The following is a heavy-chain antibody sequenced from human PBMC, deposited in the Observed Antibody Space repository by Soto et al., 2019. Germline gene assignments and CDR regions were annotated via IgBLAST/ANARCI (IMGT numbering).Heavy chain of an antibody. V-gene: IGHV3-23*01. Sequence: WGSLRLSCAASGFIFRNYLMSWVRQAPGRGLEWVSAISGSGGSKYYVDSVKGRFTISRDNAKNTLYLQMNSLRAEDTAVYYCAKDPVGAFDIWGQGTMVTVSS. CDR3: AKDPVGAFDI. CDR1: GFIFRNYL. J-gene: IGHJ3*02. CDR2: ISGSGGSK.